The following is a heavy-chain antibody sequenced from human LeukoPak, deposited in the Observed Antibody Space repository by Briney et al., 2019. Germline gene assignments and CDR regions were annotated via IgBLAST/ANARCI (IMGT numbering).Heavy chain of an antibody. CDR2: IIPIFGTA. CDR3: AGAGEYCSSTSCYGARYYYYMDV. V-gene: IGHV1-69*13. CDR1: RGTFSSYA. Sequence: SVKVSCKASRGTFSSYAISWVRQAPGQGLEWMGGIIPIFGTANYAQKFQGRVTITADESTSTAYMELSSLRSEDTAVYYCAGAGEYCSSTSCYGARYYYYMDVWGKGTTVTISS. D-gene: IGHD2-2*01. J-gene: IGHJ6*03.